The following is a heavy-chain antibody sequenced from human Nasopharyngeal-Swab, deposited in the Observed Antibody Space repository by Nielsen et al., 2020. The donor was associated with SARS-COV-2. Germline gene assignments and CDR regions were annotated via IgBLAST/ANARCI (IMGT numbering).Heavy chain of an antibody. Sequence: SETLSLTCAVYGGSFSGYYWSWIRQPPGKGLDWIGEINHSGSTKYNPSLKSRVNISVDTSKNQFSLKVSSVTAADTAVYCCARGGYYCSSTSCYYYSGYYYGMDVWGQGTTVTVSS. J-gene: IGHJ6*02. CDR2: INHSGST. CDR3: ARGGYYCSSTSCYYYSGYYYGMDV. CDR1: GGSFSGYY. V-gene: IGHV4-34*01. D-gene: IGHD2-2*01.